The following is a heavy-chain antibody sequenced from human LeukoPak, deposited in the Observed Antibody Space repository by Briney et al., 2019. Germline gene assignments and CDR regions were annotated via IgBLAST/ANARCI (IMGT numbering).Heavy chain of an antibody. CDR2: ISDRGGST. J-gene: IGHJ4*02. CDR3: AKHPRYSSGWFYFDY. Sequence: GGSLRLSCAASGFTFSNYAMSWVRQAPGKGLEWVSGISDRGGSTYYADSVKGRFTISRDNSKNTLYLQMNSLRAEDTAVYYCAKHPRYSSGWFYFDYWGQGTLVTVSS. CDR1: GFTFSNYA. V-gene: IGHV3-23*01. D-gene: IGHD6-19*01.